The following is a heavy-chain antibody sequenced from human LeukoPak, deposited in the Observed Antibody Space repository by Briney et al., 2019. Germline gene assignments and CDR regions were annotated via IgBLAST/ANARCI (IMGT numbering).Heavy chain of an antibody. V-gene: IGHV3-30*18. Sequence: PGGSLRLSCAASGFTFSSYAMSWVRQAPGKGLEWVAVISYDGSNKYYADSVKGRFTISRDNSKNTLYLQMNSLRAEDTAVYYCAKDLENYDSSGYYFGPDYWGQGTLVTVSS. CDR1: GFTFSSYA. J-gene: IGHJ4*02. CDR2: ISYDGSNK. D-gene: IGHD3-22*01. CDR3: AKDLENYDSSGYYFGPDY.